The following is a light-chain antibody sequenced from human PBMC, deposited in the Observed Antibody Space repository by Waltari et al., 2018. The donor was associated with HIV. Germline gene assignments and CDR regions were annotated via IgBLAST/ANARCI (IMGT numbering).Light chain of an antibody. CDR1: QSISSY. CDR2: AAS. Sequence: DIQMTQSPSSLSASVGDRVTITCRASQSISSYLIWYQQKPGKAPKLLIYAASSLQSGVPSRFSGSGSGTDFTLTISSLQPEDFATYYCQQSYSTPQDTFGQGTKLEIK. J-gene: IGKJ2*01. V-gene: IGKV1-39*01. CDR3: QQSYSTPQDT.